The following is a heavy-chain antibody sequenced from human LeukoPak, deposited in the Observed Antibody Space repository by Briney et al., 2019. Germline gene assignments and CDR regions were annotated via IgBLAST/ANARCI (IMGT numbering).Heavy chain of an antibody. CDR3: TRGGYCSGGSCYGFARYWFDP. CDR2: IYYSGST. J-gene: IGHJ5*02. D-gene: IGHD2-15*01. V-gene: IGHV4-59*01. CDR1: GGSISSYY. Sequence: SETLSLTCTVSGGSISSYYWSWIRQPPGKGLEWIGYIYYSGSTNYNPSLKSRVTISVDTSKNQFSLKLSSVTAADTDMYYCTRGGYCSGGSCYGFARYWFDPWGQGTLVTVSS.